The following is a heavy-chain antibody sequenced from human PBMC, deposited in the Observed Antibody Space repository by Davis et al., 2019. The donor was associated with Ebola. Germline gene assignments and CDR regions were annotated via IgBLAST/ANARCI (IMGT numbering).Heavy chain of an antibody. D-gene: IGHD6-13*01. J-gene: IGHJ4*02. CDR2: ISAYNGNT. Sequence: ASVKVSCKASGGTFSTYAISWVRQAPGQGLEWMGWISAYNGNTNYAQKLQGRVTMTTDTSTSTAYMELRSLRSDDTAVYYCAREGSSWGEYYFDYWGQGTLVTVSS. CDR3: AREGSSWGEYYFDY. CDR1: GGTFSTYA. V-gene: IGHV1-18*01.